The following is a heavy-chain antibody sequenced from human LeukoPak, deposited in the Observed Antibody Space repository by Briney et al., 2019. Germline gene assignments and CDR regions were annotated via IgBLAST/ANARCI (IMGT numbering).Heavy chain of an antibody. CDR2: INPNSGGT. V-gene: IGHV1-2*02. CDR1: GYTFTGYY. J-gene: IGHJ3*02. D-gene: IGHD3-3*01. Sequence: GASVKVSCKASGYTFTGYYMHWVRQAPGQGLEWMGWINPNSGGTNYAQKFQGRVTMTRDTSISTAYMELSRLRSDDTAVYYCARDCVLGYYDLWSGYRTDDAFDIWGQGTMVTVSS. CDR3: ARDCVLGYYDLWSGYRTDDAFDI.